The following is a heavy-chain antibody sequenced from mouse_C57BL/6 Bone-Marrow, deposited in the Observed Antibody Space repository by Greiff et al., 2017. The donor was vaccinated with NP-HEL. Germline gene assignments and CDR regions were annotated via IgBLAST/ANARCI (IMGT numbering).Heavy chain of an antibody. CDR1: GFTFTDYY. J-gene: IGHJ2*01. Sequence: EVMLVESGGGLVQPGGSLSLSCAASGFTFTDYYMSWVRQPPGKALEWLGFIRNKANGYTTEYSASVKGRFTISRDNSQSILYLQMNALRAEDSATYYCARYLWLLRYFDYWGQGTTLTVSS. CDR3: ARYLWLLRYFDY. D-gene: IGHD2-3*01. CDR2: IRNKANGYTT. V-gene: IGHV7-3*01.